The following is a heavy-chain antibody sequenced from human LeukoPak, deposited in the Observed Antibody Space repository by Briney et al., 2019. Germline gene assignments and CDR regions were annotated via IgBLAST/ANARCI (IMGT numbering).Heavy chain of an antibody. CDR3: XXLGITMIGGV. V-gene: IGHV3-48*03. D-gene: IGHD3-10*02. J-gene: IGHJ6*04. Sequence: XXXSGFTXXSYEMNWVRQAPGKGLEWVSYISSSGSTIYYADSVRGRFTISRDNAKNSLYLQMNSLRAEDTAVYYXXXLGITMIGGVWGKGTTVTISS. CDR2: ISSSGSTI. CDR1: GFTXXSYE.